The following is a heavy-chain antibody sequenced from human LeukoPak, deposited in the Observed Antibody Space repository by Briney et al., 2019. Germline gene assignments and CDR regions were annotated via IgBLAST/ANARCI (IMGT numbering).Heavy chain of an antibody. D-gene: IGHD6-13*01. Sequence: SQTLSLTCTVSGASISSGYYYWTWIRQPPGKGLEWIGYIYYSGSTYYNPSLESRVTMSVDTSQNQFSLKLSSVTAADTAVYFCARLSYSSSGPLDYWGQGTLVTVSS. CDR2: IYYSGST. V-gene: IGHV4-30-4*01. J-gene: IGHJ4*02. CDR1: GASISSGYYY. CDR3: ARLSYSSSGPLDY.